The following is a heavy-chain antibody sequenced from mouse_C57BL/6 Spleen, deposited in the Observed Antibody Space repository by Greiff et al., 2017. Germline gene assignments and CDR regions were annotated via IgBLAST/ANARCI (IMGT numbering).Heavy chain of an antibody. J-gene: IGHJ2*01. CDR3: ARDNYGSSPFDY. CDR1: GYSITSGYS. Sequence: EVKLQESGPGLVKPSQSLSLTCSVTGYSITSGYSWTWIRPFPGNKLAWMGYISYDGSNNYNPSLKNRISITRDTSKNQFFLKLNSVTTEDTATYYCARDNYGSSPFDYWGQGTTLTVSS. V-gene: IGHV3-6*01. D-gene: IGHD1-1*01. CDR2: ISYDGSN.